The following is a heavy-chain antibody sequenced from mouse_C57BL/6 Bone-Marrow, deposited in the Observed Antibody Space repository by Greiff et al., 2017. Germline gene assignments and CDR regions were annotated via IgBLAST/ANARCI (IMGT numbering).Heavy chain of an antibody. J-gene: IGHJ3*01. CDR3: ASGDYYGSSFAY. Sequence: EVKLVESGGGLVQPGGSLKLSCAASGFTFSDYYMYWVRQPPEKRLEWVAYISNGGGSTYYPDTVKGRFTISRDDAKNTLYLQMSRLKSEDTAMYYCASGDYYGSSFAYWGQGTLVTVSA. V-gene: IGHV5-12*01. CDR2: ISNGGGST. CDR1: GFTFSDYY. D-gene: IGHD1-1*01.